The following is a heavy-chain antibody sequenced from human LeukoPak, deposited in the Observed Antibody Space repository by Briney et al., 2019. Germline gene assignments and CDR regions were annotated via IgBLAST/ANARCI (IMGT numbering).Heavy chain of an antibody. CDR1: DYTFTTYG. Sequence: ASVKVSCKASDYTFTTYGISWVRQAPGQGLEWMGWINAYNDNTNYAQKLQGRVTMTTDTSTSTAYMELRSLRSDDTAVYYCARDAELSSPGIAVAGDYWGQGTLVTVSS. CDR2: INAYNDNT. CDR3: ARDAELSSPGIAVAGDY. V-gene: IGHV1-18*01. J-gene: IGHJ4*02. D-gene: IGHD6-19*01.